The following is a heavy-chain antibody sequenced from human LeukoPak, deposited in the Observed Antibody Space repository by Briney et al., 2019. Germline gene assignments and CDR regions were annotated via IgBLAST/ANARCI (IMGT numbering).Heavy chain of an antibody. J-gene: IGHJ3*01. CDR1: GVSFSGNY. CDR2: INHSGST. V-gene: IGHV4-34*01. CDR3: ARMRFRGIVIARKQNAFDV. Sequence: SETLSLTCAFYGVSFSGNYWSWIRQPPGKGLEWVGEINHSGSTNHNPSLKSRVTISVDTSKNQFSLRLSSVTAADTAVYFCARMRFRGIVIARKQNAFDVWGQGTAVTVSS. D-gene: IGHD3-10*01.